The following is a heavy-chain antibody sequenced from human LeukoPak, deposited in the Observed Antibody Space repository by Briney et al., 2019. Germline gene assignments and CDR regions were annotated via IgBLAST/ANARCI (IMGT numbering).Heavy chain of an antibody. J-gene: IGHJ5*02. V-gene: IGHV4-59*01. CDR2: IYYSGST. Sequence: SETLSLTCSVSGGSISGYYWSWIRQPPGKGLEWVGYIYYSGSTNYNPSLKSRVTISVDTAKNQFSLRLSSVTAADTAVYYCARGFDYGDYGGWFDPWSQGTLVTVSS. D-gene: IGHD4-17*01. CDR3: ARGFDYGDYGGWFDP. CDR1: GGSISGYY.